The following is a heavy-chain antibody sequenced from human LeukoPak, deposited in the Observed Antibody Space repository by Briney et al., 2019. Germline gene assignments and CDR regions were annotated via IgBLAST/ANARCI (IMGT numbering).Heavy chain of an antibody. Sequence: GGSLRLSCAASGFTFSSYAMTWVRQAPEKGLEWVSAVSGSGGSTYYADSVKGRFTISRDNAKNSLYLQMSSLRGEDTAIYYCSRGGAVAGTVWYFDLWGRGTLVTVS. CDR1: GFTFSSYA. D-gene: IGHD6-19*01. J-gene: IGHJ2*01. CDR2: VSGSGGST. CDR3: SRGGAVAGTVWYFDL. V-gene: IGHV3-23*01.